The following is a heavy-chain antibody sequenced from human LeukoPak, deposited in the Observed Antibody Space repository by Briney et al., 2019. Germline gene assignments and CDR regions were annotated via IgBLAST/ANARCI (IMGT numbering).Heavy chain of an antibody. CDR2: ISSSSSYI. V-gene: IGHV3-21*01. CDR1: GFTFSSYS. CDR3: ARGPAASVFSVNY. D-gene: IGHD2-2*01. J-gene: IGHJ4*02. Sequence: PGGSLRLSCAASGFTFSSYSMNWVRQAPGKGLEWVSSISSSSSYIYHADSVKGRFTISRDNAKNSLYLQMNSLRAEDTAVYYCARGPAASVFSVNYWGQGTLVTVSS.